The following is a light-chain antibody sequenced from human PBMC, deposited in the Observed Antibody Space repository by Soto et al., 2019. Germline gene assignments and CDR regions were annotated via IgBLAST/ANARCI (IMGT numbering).Light chain of an antibody. J-gene: IGLJ1*01. Sequence: QSVLTQPASVSGPPGQSITISCTGTSSDVGAYNYVSWYQHHPGKAPRLVIYDVTNRPSGISDRFSGSKSGNTASLTISGLLAEEEADYYCTSYTSTSTYVFGTGTKVTVL. V-gene: IGLV2-14*01. CDR3: TSYTSTSTYV. CDR1: SSDVGAYNY. CDR2: DVT.